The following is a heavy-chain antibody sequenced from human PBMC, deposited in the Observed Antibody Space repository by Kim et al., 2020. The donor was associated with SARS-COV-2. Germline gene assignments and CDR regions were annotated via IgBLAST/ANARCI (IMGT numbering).Heavy chain of an antibody. J-gene: IGHJ4*02. Sequence: DPVKGRFTIARDNSKNTLYLQMNSLRAEDTAVYYCAKLPSRYYYGSGTFYWGQGTLVTVSS. V-gene: IGHV3-23*01. D-gene: IGHD3-10*01. CDR3: AKLPSRYYYGSGTFY.